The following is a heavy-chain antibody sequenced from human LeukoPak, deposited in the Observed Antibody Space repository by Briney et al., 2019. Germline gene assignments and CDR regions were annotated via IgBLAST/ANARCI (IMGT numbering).Heavy chain of an antibody. Sequence: PGGSLRLSCAASGFTFSSYSLNWVRQAPGKGLEWVSYISGSSSTIYYADSAKGRFTISRDNAKNSLYLQMNSLRDEDTAVYYCARASGDGRRAFDLWGQGTMVPVSS. CDR3: ARASGDGRRAFDL. CDR2: ISGSSSTI. D-gene: IGHD7-27*01. V-gene: IGHV3-48*02. CDR1: GFTFSSYS. J-gene: IGHJ3*01.